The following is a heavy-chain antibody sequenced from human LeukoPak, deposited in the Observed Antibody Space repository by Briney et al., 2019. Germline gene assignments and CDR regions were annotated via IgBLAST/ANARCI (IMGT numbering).Heavy chain of an antibody. D-gene: IGHD2-21*02. V-gene: IGHV4-59*08. CDR2: IHYSGAT. J-gene: IGHJ4*02. Sequence: PSETLSLTCTVSGGSINYDYWSWIRQSPGKLLEWIGYIHYSGATNYSPSLNSRVTISVDTSKNQFSLKLSSVTAADTALYYCATLRGASTAVFDSWGQGTLVTVSS. CDR3: ATLRGASTAVFDS. CDR1: GGSINYDY.